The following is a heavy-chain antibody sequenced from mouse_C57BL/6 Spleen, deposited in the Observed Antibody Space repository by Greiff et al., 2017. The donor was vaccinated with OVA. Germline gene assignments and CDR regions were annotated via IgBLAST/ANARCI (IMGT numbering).Heavy chain of an antibody. V-gene: IGHV1-64*01. J-gene: IGHJ2*01. CDR3: ARSGYDYDRFDY. D-gene: IGHD2-4*01. Sequence: VQLQQPGAELVKPGASVKLSCKASGYTFTSYWMHWVKQRPGQGLEWIGMIHPNSGSTNYNEKFKSKATLTVDKSSSTAYMQLSSLTSEDSAVYYCARSGYDYDRFDYWGKGTTLTVSS. CDR1: GYTFTSYW. CDR2: IHPNSGST.